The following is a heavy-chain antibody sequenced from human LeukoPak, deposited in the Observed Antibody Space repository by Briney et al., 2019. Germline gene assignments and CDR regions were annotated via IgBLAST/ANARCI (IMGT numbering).Heavy chain of an antibody. CDR3: ARDGIVVVPAASSPRSYGMGV. CDR1: GYTFTSYG. Sequence: GASVKVSCKASGYTFTSYGISWVRQAPGQGLEWMGWISAYNGNTNYAQKLQGRVTMTTDTSTSTAYMELRSLRSDDTAVYYCARDGIVVVPAASSPRSYGMGVWGQGTTVTVSS. V-gene: IGHV1-18*01. CDR2: ISAYNGNT. J-gene: IGHJ6*02. D-gene: IGHD2-2*01.